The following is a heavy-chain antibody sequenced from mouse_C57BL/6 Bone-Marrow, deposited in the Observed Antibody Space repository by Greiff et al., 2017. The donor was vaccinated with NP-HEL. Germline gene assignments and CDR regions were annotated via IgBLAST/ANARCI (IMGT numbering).Heavy chain of an antibody. D-gene: IGHD1-1*01. CDR1: GYTFTSYG. CDR3: ARSDYGSSYNWFAY. V-gene: IGHV1-81*01. J-gene: IGHJ3*01. Sequence: QVQLKESGAELARPGASVKLSCKASGYTFTSYGISWVKQRTGQGLEWIGEIYPRSGNTYYNEKFKGKATLTADKSSSTAYMELRSLTSEDSAVYFCARSDYGSSYNWFAYWGQGTLVTVSA. CDR2: IYPRSGNT.